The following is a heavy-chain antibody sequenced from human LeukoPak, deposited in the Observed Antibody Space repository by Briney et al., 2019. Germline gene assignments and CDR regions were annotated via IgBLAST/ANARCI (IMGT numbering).Heavy chain of an antibody. Sequence: PGGSLRLSCAASGFTFSSYEMNWVRQAPGKGLEWVSYISSSGSTIYYADSVEGRFTISRDNAKNSLYLQMNSLRAEDTAVYYCARDAMTTDFDYWGQGTLVTVSS. CDR1: GFTFSSYE. J-gene: IGHJ4*02. CDR2: ISSSGSTI. V-gene: IGHV3-48*03. D-gene: IGHD4-17*01. CDR3: ARDAMTTDFDY.